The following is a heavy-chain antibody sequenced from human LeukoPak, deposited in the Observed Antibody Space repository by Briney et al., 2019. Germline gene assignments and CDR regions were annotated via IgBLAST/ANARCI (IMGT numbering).Heavy chain of an antibody. J-gene: IGHJ4*02. CDR2: IYYSGST. CDR3: ARGKSYYDILTGYYSTPFDY. Sequence: PSETLSLTCTVSGGSISSGDYYRSWIRQPPGKGLEWIGYIYYSGSTYYNPSLKSRVTISVDTSKNQFSLKLSSVTAADTAVYYCARGKSYYDILTGYYSTPFDYWGQGTLVTVSS. V-gene: IGHV4-30-4*01. D-gene: IGHD3-9*01. CDR1: GGSISSGDYY.